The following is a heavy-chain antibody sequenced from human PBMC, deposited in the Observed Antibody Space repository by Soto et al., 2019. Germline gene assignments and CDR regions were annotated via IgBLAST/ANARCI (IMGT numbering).Heavy chain of an antibody. D-gene: IGHD4-17*01. V-gene: IGHV4-39*01. J-gene: IGHJ6*02. CDR2: IYYSGST. CDR1: GGSISSSSYY. CDR3: ASGLLDYGDYYYGMDV. Sequence: PSETLSLTCTVSGGSISSSSYYWGWIRQPPGKGLEWIGSIYYSGSTYYNPSLKSRVTISVDTSKNQFSLKLSSVTAADTAVYYCASGLLDYGDYYYGMDVWGQGTTVTVSS.